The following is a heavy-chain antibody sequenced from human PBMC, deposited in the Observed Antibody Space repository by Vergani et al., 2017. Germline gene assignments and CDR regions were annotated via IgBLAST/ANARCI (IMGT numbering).Heavy chain of an antibody. CDR1: GGSISSGSYY. D-gene: IGHD2-2*02. Sequence: QVQLQESGPGLVKPSQTLSLTCTVSGGSISSGSYYWSWIRQPAGKGLEWIGRIYTSGSTTYNPPLQSRVTISVDTSRNQFSLKLSSVTAADTAVYYCARVGLLHQIDCGGEGRLVTVSS. J-gene: IGHJ4*02. V-gene: IGHV4-61*02. CDR3: ARVGLLHQIDC. CDR2: IYTSGST.